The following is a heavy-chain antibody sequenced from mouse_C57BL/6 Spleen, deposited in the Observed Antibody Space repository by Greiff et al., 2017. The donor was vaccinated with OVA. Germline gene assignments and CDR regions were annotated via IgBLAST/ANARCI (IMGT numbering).Heavy chain of an antibody. V-gene: IGHV1-50*01. D-gene: IGHD4-1*01. CDR3: ARWGLGQEYYYAMDY. J-gene: IGHJ4*01. CDR1: GYTFTSYW. CDR2: IDPSDSYT. Sequence: QVQLQQPGAELVKPGASVKLSCKASGYTFTSYWMQWVKQRPGQGLEWIGEIDPSDSYTNYNHKFKGKAPLTVDTSSSTAYMQLSSLTAADSAVYYCARWGLGQEYYYAMDYWGQGTSVTVSS.